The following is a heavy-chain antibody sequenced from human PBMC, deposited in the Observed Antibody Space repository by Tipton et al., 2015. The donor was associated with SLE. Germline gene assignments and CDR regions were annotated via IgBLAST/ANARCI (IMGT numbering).Heavy chain of an antibody. J-gene: IGHJ4*02. V-gene: IGHV4-38-2*02. Sequence: TLSLTCTVSGHSISSGHYWGWIRQPPGKGLEWIGEINHSGSTNYNPSLKSRVTISVDTSKNQFSLKLSSVTAADTAVYYCAREGIAAAGLWGQGTLVTVSS. D-gene: IGHD6-13*01. CDR1: GHSISSGHY. CDR3: AREGIAAAGL. CDR2: INHSGST.